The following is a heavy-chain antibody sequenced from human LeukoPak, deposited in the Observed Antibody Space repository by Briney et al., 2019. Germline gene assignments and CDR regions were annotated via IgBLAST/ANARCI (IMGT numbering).Heavy chain of an antibody. D-gene: IGHD4-23*01. Sequence: SETLSLTCTVSGGSISSSSYYWGWIRQPPGKGLEWIGRIYYSGSTYYNPSLKSRVTISVDTSKNQFSLKLSSVTAADTAVYYCARLMTTVVTDPAFDIWGQGTMVTVSS. J-gene: IGHJ3*02. CDR1: GGSISSSSYY. V-gene: IGHV4-39*07. CDR2: IYYSGST. CDR3: ARLMTTVVTDPAFDI.